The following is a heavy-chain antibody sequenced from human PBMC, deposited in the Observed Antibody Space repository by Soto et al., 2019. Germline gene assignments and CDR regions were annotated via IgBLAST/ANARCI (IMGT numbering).Heavy chain of an antibody. Sequence: EGQLLKSGGDLVQPGGSLRLSCAASGLTLRSYAMTWIRQTPEKGLEWVSTITGRSGVPSYVDSVNGRFTVSRDNSKNTLNRQRNRLRPDDTATYYWAKGGPFKGGFDPWGQGTLVTVAS. V-gene: IGHV3-23*01. J-gene: IGHJ5*02. CDR3: AKGGPFKGGFDP. CDR2: ITGRSGVP. D-gene: IGHD3-16*01. CDR1: GLTLRSYA.